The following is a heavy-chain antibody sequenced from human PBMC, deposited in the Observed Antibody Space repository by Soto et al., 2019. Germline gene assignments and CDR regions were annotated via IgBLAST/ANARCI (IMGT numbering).Heavy chain of an antibody. CDR3: AREISSGWQYYYYYGMDV. CDR2: IKQDGSEK. V-gene: IGHV3-7*05. D-gene: IGHD6-19*01. J-gene: IGHJ6*02. CDR1: GFTFSSYW. Sequence: GGSLRLSCAASGFTFSSYWMSWVRQAPGKGLEWVANIKQDGSEKYYVDSVKGRFTISRDNAKNSLYLQMNSLRAEETAVYYCAREISSGWQYYYYYGMDVWGQGTTVTVSS.